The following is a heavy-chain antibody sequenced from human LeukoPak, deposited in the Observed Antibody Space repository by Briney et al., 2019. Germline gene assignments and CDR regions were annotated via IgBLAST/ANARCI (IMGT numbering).Heavy chain of an antibody. CDR2: SGTSDNT. J-gene: IGHJ4*02. Sequence: GGSLRLSCAASGFTFSNYWMNWVRQAPGKGLEWVSTSGTSDNTLYADSVKGRFTISRDNSKNTLYLQMDSLRAEDTAVYYCVKRGTNYYYDDWGQGTLVTVSS. CDR3: VKRGTNYYYDD. CDR1: GFTFSNYW. V-gene: IGHV3-23*01. D-gene: IGHD1-26*01.